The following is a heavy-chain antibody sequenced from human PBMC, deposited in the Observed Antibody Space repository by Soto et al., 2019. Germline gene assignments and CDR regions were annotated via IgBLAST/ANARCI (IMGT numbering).Heavy chain of an antibody. D-gene: IGHD3-9*01. CDR2: MYYSGST. Sequence: SETLSLTCTVASGYIRNYYWTWIRQPPGKGLEWIGYMYYSGSTNYNPSLKSRVTISVDTSKNQFSLKLSSVTAADTAVYYCARGLRYFDWPWGQGTLVTVSS. CDR1: SGYIRNYY. CDR3: ARGLRYFDWP. V-gene: IGHV4-59*01. J-gene: IGHJ4*02.